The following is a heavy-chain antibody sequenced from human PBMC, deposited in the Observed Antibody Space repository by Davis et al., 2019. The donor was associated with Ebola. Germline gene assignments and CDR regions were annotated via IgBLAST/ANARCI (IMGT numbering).Heavy chain of an antibody. J-gene: IGHJ4*02. Sequence: SVNVSRMTSGYTCTNYDTNWVRQASGQGLEWMGWLNPNSGNTDSTHKFQGRLTMTKNISIGTAYMELSTLTSEDTAVYYCARRVYSRSGFDSWGQGTLVTVSS. CDR3: ARRVYSRSGFDS. CDR2: LNPNSGNT. CDR1: GYTCTNYD. D-gene: IGHD2-8*01. V-gene: IGHV1-8*01.